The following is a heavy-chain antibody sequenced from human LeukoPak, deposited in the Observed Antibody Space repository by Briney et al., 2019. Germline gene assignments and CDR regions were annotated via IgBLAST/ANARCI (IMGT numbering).Heavy chain of an antibody. V-gene: IGHV3-48*01. J-gene: IGHJ4*02. CDR2: ISSSSSTI. Sequence: GGSLRLSCAASGFTFSSYSMNWVGQAPGKGLEWVSYISSSSSTIYYADSVKGRFTISRDNAKNSLYLQMNSLRAEDTAVYYCAREPVAGRFDYWGQGTLVTVSS. CDR1: GFTFSSYS. CDR3: AREPVAGRFDY. D-gene: IGHD6-19*01.